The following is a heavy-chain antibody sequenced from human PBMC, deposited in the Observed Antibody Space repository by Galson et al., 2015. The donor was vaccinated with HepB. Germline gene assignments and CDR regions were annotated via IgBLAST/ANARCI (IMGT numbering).Heavy chain of an antibody. CDR2: IIPIFGTA. CDR3: ARVPAQHSGDHDYGDSPYYYYYYMDV. J-gene: IGHJ6*03. Sequence: SVKVSCKASGGTFSSYAISWVRQAPGQGLEWMGGIIPIFGTANYAQKFQGRVTITADESTSTAYMELSSLRSEDTAVYYCARVPAQHSGDHDYGDSPYYYYYYMDVWGKGTTVTVSS. V-gene: IGHV1-69*13. D-gene: IGHD4-17*01. CDR1: GGTFSSYA.